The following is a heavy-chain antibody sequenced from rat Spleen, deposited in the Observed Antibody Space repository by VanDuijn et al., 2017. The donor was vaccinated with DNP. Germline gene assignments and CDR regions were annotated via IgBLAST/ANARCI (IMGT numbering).Heavy chain of an antibody. V-gene: IGHV5-22*01. CDR3: ARHRTTSPYYYVMDA. CDR2: VSHEGSST. J-gene: IGHJ4*01. D-gene: IGHD1-10*01. CDR1: GFTFTDFY. Sequence: EVQLVESGGGLVQPGRSLKLSCAASGFTFTDFYMAWVRQAPKKGLEWVASVSHEGSSTYYEDSVKGRFTISRDNAKSTLYLQVNSLRSEDTATYYCARHRTTSPYYYVMDAWGQGASVTVSS.